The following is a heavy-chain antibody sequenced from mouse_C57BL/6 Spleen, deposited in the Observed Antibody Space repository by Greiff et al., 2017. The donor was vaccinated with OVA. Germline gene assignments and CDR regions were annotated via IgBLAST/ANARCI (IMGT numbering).Heavy chain of an antibody. J-gene: IGHJ4*01. CDR2: ISSGGSYT. Sequence: EVQVVESGGDLVKPGGSLKLSCAASGFTFSSYGMSWVRQTPDKRLEWVATISSGGSYTYYPDSVKGRFTISRDNAKNTLYLQMSSLKSEDTAMYYCARQRDSNYGGMDYWGQGTSVTVSS. D-gene: IGHD2-5*01. CDR3: ARQRDSNYGGMDY. V-gene: IGHV5-6*01. CDR1: GFTFSSYG.